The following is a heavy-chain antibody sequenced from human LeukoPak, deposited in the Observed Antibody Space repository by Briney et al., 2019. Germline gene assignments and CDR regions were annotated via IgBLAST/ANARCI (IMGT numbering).Heavy chain of an antibody. Sequence: PGGSLRLSCAASGFTFSSYGMHWVRQAPGKGLEWVAFIRYDGSNKYYADSVKGRFTISRDNSKNTLYLQMNSLRAEDTAVYYCAKDKGDIVATIDLYYFDYWGQGALVTVSS. J-gene: IGHJ4*02. CDR2: IRYDGSNK. CDR1: GFTFSSYG. CDR3: AKDKGDIVATIDLYYFDY. V-gene: IGHV3-30*02. D-gene: IGHD5-12*01.